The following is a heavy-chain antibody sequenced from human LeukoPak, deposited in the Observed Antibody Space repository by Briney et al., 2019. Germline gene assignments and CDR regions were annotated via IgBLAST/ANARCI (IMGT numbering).Heavy chain of an antibody. CDR2: INPSGGHT. J-gene: IGHJ4*02. D-gene: IGHD3-9*01. CDR3: ARGLPYYDILTGYLVY. Sequence: GSGIFSCTGSGYTFTGYSREWEGQGQGQELEGRGIINPSGGHTSYAQKFQGRVTMTRDTSTSTVYMELSSLRSEDTAVYYCARGLPYYDILTGYLVYWGQGTLVTVSS. V-gene: IGHV1-46*01. CDR1: GYTFTGYS.